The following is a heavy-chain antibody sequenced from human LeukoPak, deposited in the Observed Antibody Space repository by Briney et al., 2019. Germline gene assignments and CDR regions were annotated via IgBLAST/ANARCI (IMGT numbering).Heavy chain of an antibody. CDR2: IIPIFGTA. V-gene: IGHV1-69*05. J-gene: IGHJ4*02. CDR3: ARSIVVVTAFDY. CDR1: GGTFTSYA. D-gene: IGHD2-21*02. Sequence: SVKVSCKASGGTFTSYAISWVRQAPGQGLEWMGGIIPIFGTANYAQKFQGRVTITTDESTSTAYMELSSLRSEDTAVYYCARSIVVVTAFDYWGQGTLVTVSS.